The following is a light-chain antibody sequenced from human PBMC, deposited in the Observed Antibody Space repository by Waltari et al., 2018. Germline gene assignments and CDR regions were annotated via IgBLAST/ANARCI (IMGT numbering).Light chain of an antibody. J-gene: IGLJ2*01. Sequence: QSALTQPASVSGSPGQSITISCTGTSRDVGGYNSVSWYQQHPGKAPKLMISAVSNRPSGISNRFSGSKSGNTASLTISGLQAEDEAHYYCSSYTTSFTLVFGGGTKLTVL. CDR2: AVS. CDR3: SSYTTSFTLV. CDR1: SRDVGGYNS. V-gene: IGLV2-14*03.